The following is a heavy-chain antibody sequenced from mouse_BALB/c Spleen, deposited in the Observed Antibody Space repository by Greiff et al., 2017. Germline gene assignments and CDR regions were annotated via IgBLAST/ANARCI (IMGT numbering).Heavy chain of an antibody. J-gene: IGHJ4*01. CDR1: GYTFTDYV. V-gene: IGHV1-81*01. D-gene: IGHD4-1*01. CDR2: IYPGSGST. CDR3: AKTGGTSLYYAMDY. Sequence: QVQLQQSGPELVKPGASVKMSCKASGYTFTDYVISWVKQRTGQGLEWIGEIYPGSGSTYYNEKFKGKATLTADKSSNAAYMQLSSLTSEDSAVYFCAKTGGTSLYYAMDYWGQGTSVTVSS.